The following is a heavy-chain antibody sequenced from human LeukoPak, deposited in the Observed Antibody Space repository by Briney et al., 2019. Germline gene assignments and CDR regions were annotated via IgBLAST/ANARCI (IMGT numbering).Heavy chain of an antibody. J-gene: IGHJ3*02. Sequence: PGGSLRLSCAASGFTFSSYGMHWVRQAPGKGLEWVAVISYDGSNKYYADSVKGRFTISRDNSKNTLYLQMNSLRAEDTAVYYCARDMAAAGYQDAFDIWGQGTMVTVSS. V-gene: IGHV3-30*03. CDR3: ARDMAAAGYQDAFDI. CDR1: GFTFSSYG. CDR2: ISYDGSNK. D-gene: IGHD6-13*01.